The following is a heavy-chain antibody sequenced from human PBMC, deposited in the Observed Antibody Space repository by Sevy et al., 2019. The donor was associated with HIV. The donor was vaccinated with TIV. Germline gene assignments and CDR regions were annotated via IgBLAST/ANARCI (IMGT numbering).Heavy chain of an antibody. V-gene: IGHV3-48*02. D-gene: IGHD3-22*01. CDR2: ISSTSSTI. CDR3: ARGGYYYDNAAYYALDS. J-gene: IGHJ4*02. CDR1: GFTFSSYA. Sequence: GESLKISCAASGFTFSSYAMNWVRQAPGKGLEWVSFISSTSSTIHYADSVKGRFTISRDDAKNSLYLQMNSLRDEDTAVYYCARGGYYYDNAAYYALDSWGQGTLVTVSS.